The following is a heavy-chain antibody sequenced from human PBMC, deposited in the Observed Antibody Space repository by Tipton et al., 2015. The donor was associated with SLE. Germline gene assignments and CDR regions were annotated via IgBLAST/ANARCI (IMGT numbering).Heavy chain of an antibody. Sequence: TLSLTCHVAGGPIRNSPYYWAWIRQTRGKRLEWIGSVFDTGYTAYSPSLEGRVSISVDTSNNEFSLKLSSVTAADTAVYFCARQDLGGAATLTFDIWGLGTLVTVSS. J-gene: IGHJ4*02. CDR1: GGPIRNSPYY. CDR3: ARQDLGGAATLTFDI. D-gene: IGHD6-25*01. V-gene: IGHV4-39*01. CDR2: VFDTGYT.